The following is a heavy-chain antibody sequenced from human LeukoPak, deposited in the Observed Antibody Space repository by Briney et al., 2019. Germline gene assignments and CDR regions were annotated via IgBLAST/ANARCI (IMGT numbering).Heavy chain of an antibody. Sequence: GGSLRLSCAASGFTFSNYAMNWVRQAPGKGLEWVSVIRSSGGGDSTYYADSMKGRFTISRDNTKNSLFLQMNSLRAEDTALYYCAREGLRQGLGRFDSWGQGTLVTVSS. V-gene: IGHV3-21*01. CDR1: GFTFSNYA. J-gene: IGHJ4*02. D-gene: IGHD3-16*01. CDR2: IRSSGGGDST. CDR3: AREGLRQGLGRFDS.